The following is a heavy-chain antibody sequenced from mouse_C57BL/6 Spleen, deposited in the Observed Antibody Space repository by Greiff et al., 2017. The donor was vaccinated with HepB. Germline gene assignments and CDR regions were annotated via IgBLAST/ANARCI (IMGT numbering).Heavy chain of an antibody. Sequence: EVKLVESGGDLVKPGGSLKLSCAASGFTFSSYGMSWVRQTPDKRLEWVATISSGGSYTYYPDSVKGRFTISRDNAKNTLYLQMSSLKSEDTAMYYCARQDDYDGAYWGQGTLVTVSA. CDR3: ARQDDYDGAY. V-gene: IGHV5-6*02. J-gene: IGHJ3*01. D-gene: IGHD2-4*01. CDR1: GFTFSSYG. CDR2: ISSGGSYT.